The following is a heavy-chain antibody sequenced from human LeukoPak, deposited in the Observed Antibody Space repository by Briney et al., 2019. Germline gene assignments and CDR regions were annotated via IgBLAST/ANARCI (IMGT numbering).Heavy chain of an antibody. CDR1: GGSISNNNYY. V-gene: IGHV4-39*01. CDR3: ARGSGWTYYYYYYGMDV. CDR2: IYYSGSP. J-gene: IGHJ6*02. Sequence: SETLSLTCTVSGGSISNNNYYWAWIRQPPGKGLECIGSIYYSGSPYYNPSLKSRVTISVDTSKNQFSLKLSSVTAADTAVYYCARGSGWTYYYYYYGMDVWGQGTTVTVSS. D-gene: IGHD6-19*01.